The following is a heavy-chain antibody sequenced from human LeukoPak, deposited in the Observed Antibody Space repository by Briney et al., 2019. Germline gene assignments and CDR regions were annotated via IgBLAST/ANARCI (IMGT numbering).Heavy chain of an antibody. CDR2: ISSSSSYI. J-gene: IGHJ5*02. CDR3: ARTDCSGGSCRRAPFDP. D-gene: IGHD2-15*01. V-gene: IGHV3-21*01. Sequence: GGSLRLSCAASGFTFSSYSMNWVRQAPGKGLEWVSSISSSSSYIYYADSVKGRFTISRDNAKNPLYLQMNSLRAEDTAVYYCARTDCSGGSCRRAPFDPWGQGTLVTVSS. CDR1: GFTFSSYS.